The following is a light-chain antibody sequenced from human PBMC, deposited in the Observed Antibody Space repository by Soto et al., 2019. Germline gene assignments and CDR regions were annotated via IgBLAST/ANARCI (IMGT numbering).Light chain of an antibody. J-gene: IGKJ1*01. Sequence: DIQMTQSPSALSASVGDTVTITCRASQNIAAPLAWYQHKPGEAPKLLIYDVSSLETGVPSKFSGSGSGTEFSLTIRGLQPDDFATYYCQQYDYSRTFGQGTKVDIK. CDR1: QNIAAP. CDR2: DVS. V-gene: IGKV1-5*01. CDR3: QQYDYSRT.